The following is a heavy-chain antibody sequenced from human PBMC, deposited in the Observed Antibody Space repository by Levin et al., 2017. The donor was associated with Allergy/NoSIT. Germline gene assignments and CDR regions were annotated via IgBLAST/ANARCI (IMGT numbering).Heavy chain of an antibody. J-gene: IGHJ5*02. CDR3: ARDPENSNGHIGNWFDP. CDR2: INPSGGST. D-gene: IGHD2-21*01. CDR1: GYTFTSYY. V-gene: IGHV1-46*01. Sequence: GESLKISCKASGYTFTSYYMHWVRQAPGQGLEWMGIINPSGGSTSYAQKFQGRVTMTRDTSTSTVYMELSSLRSEDTAVYYCARDPENSNGHIGNWFDPWGQGTLVTVSS.